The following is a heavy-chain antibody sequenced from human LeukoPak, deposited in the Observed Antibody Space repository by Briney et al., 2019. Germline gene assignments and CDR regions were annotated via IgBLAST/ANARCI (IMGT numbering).Heavy chain of an antibody. CDR2: TYTSGST. CDR3: ARDFDDAFDI. V-gene: IGHV4-61*02. J-gene: IGHJ3*02. Sequence: SETLSLTCTVSGGSISSGSYYWSWIRQPAGKGLEWIGRTYTSGSTNYNPSLKSRVTISVDTSKNQFSLKLSSVTAADTAVYYCARDFDDAFDIWGQGTMVTVSS. CDR1: GGSISSGSYY.